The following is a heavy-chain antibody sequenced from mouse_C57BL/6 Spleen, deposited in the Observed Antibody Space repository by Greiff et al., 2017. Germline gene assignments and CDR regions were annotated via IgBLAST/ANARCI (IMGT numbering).Heavy chain of an antibody. Sequence: DVQLQESGPGLVKPSQSLSLTCSVTGYSITSGYYWNWIRQFPGNKLEWMGYISYDGSNNYNPSLKNRISITRDTSKNQFFLKLNSVTTEDTATYYCARDPRYFDVWGTGTTVTVSS. CDR3: ARDPRYFDV. J-gene: IGHJ1*03. V-gene: IGHV3-6*01. CDR2: ISYDGSN. CDR1: GYSITSGYY.